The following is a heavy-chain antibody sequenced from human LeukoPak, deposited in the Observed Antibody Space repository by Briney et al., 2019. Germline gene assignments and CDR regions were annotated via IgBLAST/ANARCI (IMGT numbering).Heavy chain of an antibody. V-gene: IGHV3-30*03. CDR2: ISYDGGNQ. J-gene: IGHJ5*02. D-gene: IGHD3/OR15-3a*01. Sequence: TGGSLRLSCPASGFTFSNYGMHWVRKAPGKGLEWVAAISYDGGNQYYSDSVKGRFTISRDNSKNTLYLQINSLRPDDTAVYYCARVEGGWTGGCFDPWGQGTLVTVSS. CDR1: GFTFSNYG. CDR3: ARVEGGWTGGCFDP.